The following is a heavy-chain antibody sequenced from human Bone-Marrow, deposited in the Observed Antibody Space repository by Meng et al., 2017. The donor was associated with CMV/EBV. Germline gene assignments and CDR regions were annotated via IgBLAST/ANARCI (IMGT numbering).Heavy chain of an antibody. Sequence: GESLKISCAASGFTFSSYSMNWVRQAPGKGLEWVSSISSSSSYIYYADSVKGRFTISRDNAKNSLYLQMNSLRAEDTAVYYCAREVEHYYDSSGQLWGQGTLVTVSS. D-gene: IGHD3-22*01. CDR3: AREVEHYYDSSGQL. CDR2: ISSSSSYI. J-gene: IGHJ4*02. V-gene: IGHV3-21*01. CDR1: GFTFSSYS.